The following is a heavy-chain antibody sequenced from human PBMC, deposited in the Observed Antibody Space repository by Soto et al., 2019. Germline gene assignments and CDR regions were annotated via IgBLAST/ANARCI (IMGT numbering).Heavy chain of an antibody. CDR3: ARLGMVYAPNWLDP. J-gene: IGHJ5*02. CDR2: IYYSGST. D-gene: IGHD2-8*01. CDR1: GGSISSYY. V-gene: IGHV4-59*08. Sequence: QVQLQESGPGLVKPSETLSLTCTVSGGSISSYYWSWIRQPPGQGLEWIGYIYYSGSTNYNPSLKRRVTISVDTSKNHFSLKLSSVTAADTAVYYCARLGMVYAPNWLDPWGQGTLVTVSS.